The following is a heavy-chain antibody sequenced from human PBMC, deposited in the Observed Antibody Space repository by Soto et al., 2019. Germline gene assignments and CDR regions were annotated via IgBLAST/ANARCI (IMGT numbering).Heavy chain of an antibody. V-gene: IGHV3-23*01. Sequence: EVQLLESGGGLVQPGGSLRLSCAASGFTFSTYAMTWVRQAPGKGVEWVSTVTGNSGLTFYTDAAKGRSTISRDNSQNSLYLQLSSLTAEDTAIYYCAKHRDCSSVTCQTRHWFDGWGQVTLVAVSS. CDR1: GFTFSTYA. CDR3: AKHRDCSSVTCQTRHWFDG. CDR2: VTGNSGLT. D-gene: IGHD2-2*01. J-gene: IGHJ5*02.